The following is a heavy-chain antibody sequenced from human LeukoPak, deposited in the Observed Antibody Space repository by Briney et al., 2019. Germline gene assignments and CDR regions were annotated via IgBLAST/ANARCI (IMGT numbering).Heavy chain of an antibody. V-gene: IGHV4-59*01. CDR3: AKGGPEASAGLSWFDP. D-gene: IGHD1-14*01. Sequence: PSETLSLTCTVSGGSISSYYWTWIRQPAGKGLEWIGHTFYSGNVKYNPSLESRVTISVDRSKNQISLNLNSVTAADTAVYYCAKGGPEASAGLSWFDPWGQGTLVTVSS. J-gene: IGHJ5*02. CDR2: TFYSGNV. CDR1: GGSISSYY.